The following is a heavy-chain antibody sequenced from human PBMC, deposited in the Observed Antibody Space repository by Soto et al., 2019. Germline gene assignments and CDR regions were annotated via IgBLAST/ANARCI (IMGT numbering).Heavy chain of an antibody. V-gene: IGHV5-10-1*01. J-gene: IGHJ6*02. CDR1: GYSFTSYW. CDR2: IDPSDSYT. D-gene: IGHD6-6*01. CDR3: ASLPIAARPYYYYYGMDV. Sequence: GESRKISFKGSGYSFTSYWISWVRQIPVKGLEWMGRIDPSDSYTNYSPSFQGHVTISADKSISTAYLQWSSLKASDTAMYYCASLPIAARPYYYYYGMDVWGQGTTVTVSS.